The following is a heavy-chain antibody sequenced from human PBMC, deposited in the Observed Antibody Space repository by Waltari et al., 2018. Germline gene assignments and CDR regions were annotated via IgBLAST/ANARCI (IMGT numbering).Heavy chain of an antibody. Sequence: QVQLQESGPGLVKPSETLSLTRTVSGGSLSSYYWSWIRQPPGEGLEWIGYIYYSGSTNYNPSLKSRVTISVDTSKNQFSLKLSSVTAADTAVYYCARGPLHYDFWSGYSAEYFQHWGQGTLVTVSS. CDR1: GGSLSSYY. J-gene: IGHJ1*01. CDR3: ARGPLHYDFWSGYSAEYFQH. D-gene: IGHD3-3*01. V-gene: IGHV4-59*01. CDR2: IYYSGST.